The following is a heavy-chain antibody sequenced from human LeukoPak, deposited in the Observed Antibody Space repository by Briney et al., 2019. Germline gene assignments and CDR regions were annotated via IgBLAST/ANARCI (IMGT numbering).Heavy chain of an antibody. CDR3: ARGTIAAAGYYYFDY. Sequence: PGGSLRLSCAASGFSFSSYIVNWIRQAPGEGLEWVSYISSSSSTIYYADSVKGRFTISRDNDKNSLYLQMNSLRDEDTAVYYCARGTIAAAGYYYFDYWGQGTQVTVSS. CDR1: GFSFSSYI. CDR2: ISSSSSTI. D-gene: IGHD6-13*01. J-gene: IGHJ4*02. V-gene: IGHV3-48*02.